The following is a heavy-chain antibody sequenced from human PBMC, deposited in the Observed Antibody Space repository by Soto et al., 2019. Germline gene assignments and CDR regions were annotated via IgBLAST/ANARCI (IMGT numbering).Heavy chain of an antibody. D-gene: IGHD6-13*01. CDR1: GFTFSSYS. J-gene: IGHJ6*03. V-gene: IGHV3-21*01. CDR3: ARDSSSWPHAAEGYYYYMDV. CDR2: ISSSSSYI. Sequence: PGGSLRLSCAASGFTFSSYSMNWVRQAPGKGLEWVSSISSSSSYIYYADSVKGRFTISRDNAKNSLYLQMNSLRAEDTAVYYCARDSSSWPHAAEGYYYYMDVWGKGTTVTVSS.